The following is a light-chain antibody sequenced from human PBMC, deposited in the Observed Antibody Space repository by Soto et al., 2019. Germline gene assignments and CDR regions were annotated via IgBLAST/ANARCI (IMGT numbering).Light chain of an antibody. CDR1: QSVSNKY. Sequence: EIVLTQSPGTLSLSPGERATLSCTASQSVSNKYLAWYQQKPGQAPRVLIYGASSRATGIPDRFSGSGSGTDFTLTINSLEPEDFAVYYCQQYGTSPRTFGQGTKVDI. V-gene: IGKV3-20*01. J-gene: IGKJ1*01. CDR3: QQYGTSPRT. CDR2: GAS.